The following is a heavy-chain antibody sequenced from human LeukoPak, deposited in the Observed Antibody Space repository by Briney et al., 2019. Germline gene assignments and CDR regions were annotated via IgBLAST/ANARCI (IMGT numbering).Heavy chain of an antibody. J-gene: IGHJ3*02. CDR3: ARGWGVVPAARTDAFDI. Sequence: SETLSLTCAVSGVSITDNWWSWVRQPPGKGVEWIGEIYHSGSTNYNPSLKSRVTISVDKSKNQFSLKLSSVTAADTAVYYCARGWGVVPAARTDAFDIWGQGTMVTVSS. CDR2: IYHSGST. V-gene: IGHV4-4*02. D-gene: IGHD2-2*01. CDR1: GVSITDNW.